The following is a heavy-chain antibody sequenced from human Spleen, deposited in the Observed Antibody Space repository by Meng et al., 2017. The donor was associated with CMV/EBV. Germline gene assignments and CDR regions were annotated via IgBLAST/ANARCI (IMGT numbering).Heavy chain of an antibody. D-gene: IGHD3-3*01. CDR3: AKGLTIFGDYDMDV. J-gene: IGHJ6*02. CDR1: VFTFSSYD. Sequence: GGSLRLSCAASVFTFSSYDMSWVRQAPGKGLEWVSVIYSGGSSTYYADSVKGRFPISRDNSKNTLYLQMNSLRAEDTAVYYCAKGLTIFGDYDMDVWGQGTTVTVSS. V-gene: IGHV3-23*03. CDR2: IYSGGSST.